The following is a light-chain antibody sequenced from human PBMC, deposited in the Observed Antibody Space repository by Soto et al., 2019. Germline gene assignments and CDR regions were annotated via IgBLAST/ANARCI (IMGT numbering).Light chain of an antibody. V-gene: IGKV3-20*01. CDR2: GAF. Sequence: EIVLTQSPGTLSLSPGERATLSCRASQSVSSSYLAWYQQKPGQAPRLLIYGAFIRATSIPDRCGGSGSWTDYTVTISRLKTEDLAVYYWEQYGSSSLTCGGGTKVEIK. CDR1: QSVSSSY. J-gene: IGKJ4*01. CDR3: EQYGSSSLT.